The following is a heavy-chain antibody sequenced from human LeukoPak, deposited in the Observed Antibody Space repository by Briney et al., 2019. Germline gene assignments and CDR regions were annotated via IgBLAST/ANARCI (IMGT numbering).Heavy chain of an antibody. CDR3: ATFPTTVVTPDHFDY. CDR2: ISGSGGST. CDR1: GFTFSSYA. J-gene: IGHJ4*02. D-gene: IGHD4-23*01. V-gene: IGHV3-23*01. Sequence: GGSLRLSCAASGFTFSSYAMSWVRQAPGKGLEWVSAISGSGGSTYYADSVKGRFTISRDNSKNTLYLQMNSLRAEDTAVYYCATFPTTVVTPDHFDYWGQGTLVTVSS.